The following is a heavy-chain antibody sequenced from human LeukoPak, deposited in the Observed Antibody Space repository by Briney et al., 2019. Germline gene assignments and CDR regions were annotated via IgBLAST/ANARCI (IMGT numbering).Heavy chain of an antibody. D-gene: IGHD6-19*01. CDR1: GCTFTNYY. V-gene: IGHV1-46*01. J-gene: IGHJ3*02. Sequence: ASVKVSCKASGCTFTNYYIHWVRQAAGQGLEWMGIINPSGSTSYTQKFQGRVTMTRDTSTSTVYMELSSLRSEDTAVYYCARGLGYTSGWYAFDIWGQGTMVTVSS. CDR2: INPSGST. CDR3: ARGLGYTSGWYAFDI.